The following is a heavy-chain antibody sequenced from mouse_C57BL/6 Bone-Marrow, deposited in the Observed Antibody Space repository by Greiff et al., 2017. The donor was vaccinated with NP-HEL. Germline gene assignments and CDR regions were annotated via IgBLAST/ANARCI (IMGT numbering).Heavy chain of an antibody. CDR3: ARGAWFAY. V-gene: IGHV1-4*01. J-gene: IGHJ3*01. CDR2: INPSSGYT. CDR1: GYTFTSYT. Sequence: VQLQQSGAELARPGASVKMSCTASGYTFTSYTMHWVKQRPGQGLEWIGYINPSSGYTKYNQKFKDKATLTADKSSSTAYLQLSSLTSEDSAVYYCARGAWFAYWGQGTLVTVSA.